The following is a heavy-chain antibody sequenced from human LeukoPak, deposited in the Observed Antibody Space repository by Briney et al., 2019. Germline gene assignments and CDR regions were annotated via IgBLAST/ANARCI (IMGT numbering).Heavy chain of an antibody. CDR3: ARGPITMIAGPTYYFDY. Sequence: PSETLSLTCTVSGGSISSGDYYWSWIRQPPGKGLEWIGYIYYSGSTYYNPSLKSRVTISVDTSKNQFSLKLSSVTAADTAVYYCARGPITMIAGPTYYFDYWGQGTLVTVSS. CDR1: GGSISSGDYY. D-gene: IGHD3-22*01. V-gene: IGHV4-30-4*08. CDR2: IYYSGST. J-gene: IGHJ4*02.